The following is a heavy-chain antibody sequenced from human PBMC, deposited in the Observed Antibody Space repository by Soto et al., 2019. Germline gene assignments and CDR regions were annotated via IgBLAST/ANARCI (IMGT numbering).Heavy chain of an antibody. Sequence: QVQLVESGGGVVQPGRSLRLTCAASGFIFSGSGMHWVRQAPGKGLEWVALVSNDGIRKYYGDSVKGRFTISIDNAENTLSLQMNSLRAEDTAVYYCARWVGGSMYDNSGKYDSWGQGTLVTVSS. CDR2: VSNDGIRK. CDR3: ARWVGGSMYDNSGKYDS. CDR1: GFIFSGSG. V-gene: IGHV3-30*03. J-gene: IGHJ5*01. D-gene: IGHD3-22*01.